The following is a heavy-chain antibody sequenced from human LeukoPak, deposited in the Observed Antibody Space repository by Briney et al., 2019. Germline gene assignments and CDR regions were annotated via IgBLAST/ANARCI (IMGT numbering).Heavy chain of an antibody. CDR1: GGSITSYF. D-gene: IGHD2-15*01. CDR2: VSNTGTT. CDR3: ARHSAPFCCDGTCYGGWFDP. V-gene: IGHV4-4*08. J-gene: IGHJ5*02. Sequence: SETLSLTCTVSGGSITSYFWDWIRQTPGKGLEWIGYVSNTGTTNYNPSLKSCVTISADTSKNQVSLKLTSVTAADTAVYYCARHSAPFCCDGTCYGGWFDPWGQGTLVIVSS.